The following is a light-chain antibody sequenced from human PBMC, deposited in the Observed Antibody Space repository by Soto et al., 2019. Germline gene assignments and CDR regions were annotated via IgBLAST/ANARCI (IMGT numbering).Light chain of an antibody. Sequence: QSVLTQPASVSGSPGHSITISCTGTSSDVGGYNYVSWYQQHPGKAPKLMIYDVSNRPSGVSNRFSGSKSGNTASLTISGLQAEDEADYYCSSYTSSSTVYVFGTGTRSPS. J-gene: IGLJ1*01. V-gene: IGLV2-14*01. CDR3: SSYTSSSTVYV. CDR1: SSDVGGYNY. CDR2: DVS.